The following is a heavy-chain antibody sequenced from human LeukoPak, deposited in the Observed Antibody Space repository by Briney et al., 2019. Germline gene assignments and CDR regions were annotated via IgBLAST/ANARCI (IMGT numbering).Heavy chain of an antibody. CDR2: IYYSGST. J-gene: IGHJ4*02. V-gene: IGHV4-31*03. CDR3: ARVGYSYGLEY. Sequence: PSETLSLTCTVSGGSISSGGYYWSWIRQHPGKGLEWIGYIYYSGSTYYNPSLKSRVTISVDTSKNQFSLKLSSVTAADTAVYYCARVGYSYGLEYWGQGTLVTVSS. CDR1: GGSISSGGYY. D-gene: IGHD5-18*01.